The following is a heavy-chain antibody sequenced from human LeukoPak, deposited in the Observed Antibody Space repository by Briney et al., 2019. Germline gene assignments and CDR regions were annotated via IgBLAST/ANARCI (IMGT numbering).Heavy chain of an antibody. D-gene: IGHD5-12*01. Sequence: SETLSLTCTVSGGSISSYYWSWIRQPPGKGLEWIGYIYYSGSTKYNPSLKSRVTISVDTSKNQFSLKLSSVTAADTAVYYCARSSGYDSYNWFDPWGQGSLVTVSS. CDR2: IYYSGST. CDR1: GGSISSYY. CDR3: ARSSGYDSYNWFDP. J-gene: IGHJ5*02. V-gene: IGHV4-59*01.